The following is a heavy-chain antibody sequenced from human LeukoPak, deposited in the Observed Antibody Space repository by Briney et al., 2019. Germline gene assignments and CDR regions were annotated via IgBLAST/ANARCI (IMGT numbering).Heavy chain of an antibody. CDR1: GYTFTGYY. J-gene: IGHJ4*02. CDR2: INPNSGGT. CDR3: ARARYDFWSGYSYDY. V-gene: IGHV1-2*02. D-gene: IGHD3-3*01. Sequence: GASVKVSCKASGYTFTGYYMHWVRQAPGQGLEWMGWINPNSGGTNYAQKFQGRVTMTRDTSISSACMELSRLRSDDTAVYYCARARYDFWSGYSYDYWGQGTLVTVSS.